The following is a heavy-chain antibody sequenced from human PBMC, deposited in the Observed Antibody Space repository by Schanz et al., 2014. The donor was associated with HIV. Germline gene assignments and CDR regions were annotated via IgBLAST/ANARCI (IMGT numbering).Heavy chain of an antibody. D-gene: IGHD3-22*01. J-gene: IGHJ6*02. V-gene: IGHV3-30*18. CDR1: GFTFDSYG. CDR3: AKDRNQYDSRYIGKGNYYYYYGMDV. CDR2: ISYDGTNK. Sequence: VLLVESGGGFVQPGGSLRLSCAASGFTFDSYGIHWVRQAPGKGLEWVAVISYDGTNKKFADSVKGRFTISRDNAKNTLYLQMNSLRAEDTAVYYCAKDRNQYDSRYIGKGNYYYYYGMDVWGQGTTVTVSS.